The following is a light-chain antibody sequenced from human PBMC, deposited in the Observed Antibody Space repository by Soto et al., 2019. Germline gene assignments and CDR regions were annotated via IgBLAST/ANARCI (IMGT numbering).Light chain of an antibody. CDR3: QQYNNWPPLT. Sequence: EIVMTQSPATLSVSPGERATLSCRASQSVSSNLAWYQQKPGQAPRLLIYGASTRATVIPARFSCCWAVTEFPLTISRLQSEDFAVYYCQQYNNWPPLTFGGGTKVEIK. CDR1: QSVSSN. J-gene: IGKJ4*01. V-gene: IGKV3-15*01. CDR2: GAS.